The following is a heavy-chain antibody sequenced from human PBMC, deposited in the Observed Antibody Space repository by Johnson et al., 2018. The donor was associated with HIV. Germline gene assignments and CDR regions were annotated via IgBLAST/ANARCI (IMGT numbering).Heavy chain of an antibody. D-gene: IGHD6-6*01. CDR2: IYSGGST. CDR1: GFTFSSYG. V-gene: IGHV3-NL1*01. J-gene: IGHJ3*02. CDR3: ATRFIAARAFDI. Sequence: QVQLVESGGGVVQPGKSLRLSCAASGFTFSSYGMHWVRQAPGKGLEWVSVIYSGGSTYYADSVKGRFTISRDNAKNSLYLQMNSLRAEDTALYYCATRFIAARAFDIWGQGTMVTVSS.